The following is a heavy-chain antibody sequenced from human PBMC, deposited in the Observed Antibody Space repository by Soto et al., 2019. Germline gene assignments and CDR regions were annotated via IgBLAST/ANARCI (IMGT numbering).Heavy chain of an antibody. J-gene: IGHJ5*02. CDR2: IYYSGST. D-gene: IGHD3-10*01. V-gene: IGHV4-39*01. CDR3: ARHIGVRGVIITDNWFDP. Sequence: SETLSLTCTVSGGSISSSSYYWGWIRQPPGKGLYWFGSIYYSGSTYYNSSLKSRVTISVDTSKNLFSLKLSSVTAADTAVYYCARHIGVRGVIITDNWFDPWGQGTLVTVSS. CDR1: GGSISSSSYY.